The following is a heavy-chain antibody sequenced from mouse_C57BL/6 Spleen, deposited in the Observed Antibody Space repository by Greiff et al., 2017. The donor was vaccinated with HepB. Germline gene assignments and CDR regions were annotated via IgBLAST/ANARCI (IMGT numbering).Heavy chain of an antibody. CDR1: GFTFSDYY. CDR3: ARDYYYGSSPYFDY. V-gene: IGHV5-16*01. D-gene: IGHD1-1*01. Sequence: EVKVVESEGGLVQPGSSMKLSCTASGFTFSDYYMAWVRQVPEKGLEWVANINYDGSSTYYLDSLKSRFIISRDNAKNILYLQMSSLKSEDTATYYCARDYYYGSSPYFDYWGQGTTLTVSS. CDR2: INYDGSST. J-gene: IGHJ2*01.